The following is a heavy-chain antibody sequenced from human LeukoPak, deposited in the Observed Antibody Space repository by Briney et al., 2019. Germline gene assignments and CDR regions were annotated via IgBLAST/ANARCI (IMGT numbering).Heavy chain of an antibody. V-gene: IGHV4-34*01. J-gene: IGHJ6*03. Sequence: PSETLSLTCAVYGGSFSGYYWSWIRQPPGKGLEWIGEINHSGGTNYNPSLKSRVTISVDTSKNQFSLKLSSVTVADTDVHYCARDIVVVVAARNYYYMDVWGKGTTVTVSS. CDR2: INHSGGT. CDR3: ARDIVVVVAARNYYYMDV. D-gene: IGHD2-15*01. CDR1: GGSFSGYY.